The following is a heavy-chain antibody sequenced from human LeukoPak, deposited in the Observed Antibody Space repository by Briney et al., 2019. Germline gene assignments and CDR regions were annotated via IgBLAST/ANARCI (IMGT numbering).Heavy chain of an antibody. D-gene: IGHD3-22*01. Sequence: PGGSLRLSCAASGFTVSSNYMSWVRQAPGKGLEWVSSVNTVSSYIYYADSVRGRFTISRDNADNSLYLQMNGLRAEDTGVYYCARSRRNSDTSGYYYYYDYWGQGTLVTVSS. J-gene: IGHJ4*02. V-gene: IGHV3-21*01. CDR1: GFTVSSNY. CDR3: ARSRRNSDTSGYYYYYDY. CDR2: VNTVSSYI.